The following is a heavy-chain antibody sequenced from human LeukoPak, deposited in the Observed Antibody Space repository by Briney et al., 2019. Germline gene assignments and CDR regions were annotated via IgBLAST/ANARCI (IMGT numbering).Heavy chain of an antibody. J-gene: IGHJ4*02. Sequence: SETLSLTCTVSGGSISSGGYYWSWIRQPPGKGLEWIGYIYHSGSTYYNPSLKSRVTISVDRSKNQFSLKLSSVTAADTAVYYCAGGTVTPLEDYWGQGTLVTVSS. V-gene: IGHV4-30-2*01. CDR1: GGSISSGGYY. CDR2: IYHSGST. D-gene: IGHD4-17*01. CDR3: AGGTVTPLEDY.